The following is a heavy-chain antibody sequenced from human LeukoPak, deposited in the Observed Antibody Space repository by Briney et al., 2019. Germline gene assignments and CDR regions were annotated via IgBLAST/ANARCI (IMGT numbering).Heavy chain of an antibody. J-gene: IGHJ4*02. CDR3: ARITIFGVVWDY. CDR1: GGSISSSSYY. D-gene: IGHD3-3*01. V-gene: IGHV4-39*01. Sequence: SETLSLTFTVSGGSISSSSYYWGWIRQPPGKGREGIGSIYYSGSTYYNPSLKSRVTISVDTSKNQFSLKLSSVTAADTAVYYCARITIFGVVWDYWGQGTLVTVSS. CDR2: IYYSGST.